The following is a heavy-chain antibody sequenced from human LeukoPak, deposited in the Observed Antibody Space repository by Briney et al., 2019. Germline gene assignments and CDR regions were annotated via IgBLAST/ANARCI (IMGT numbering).Heavy chain of an antibody. Sequence: SETLSLTCTVSGASISSYYWSRIRQPPGKGMEWIGFIYYSGSTNYNPSLKSRVTISVDTSKNQFSLRLSSVTAADTAVYYCASPGIVAAGTDRGFDYWGQGTLVTVSS. CDR3: ASPGIVAAGTDRGFDY. D-gene: IGHD6-13*01. J-gene: IGHJ4*02. CDR1: GASISSYY. V-gene: IGHV4-59*01. CDR2: IYYSGST.